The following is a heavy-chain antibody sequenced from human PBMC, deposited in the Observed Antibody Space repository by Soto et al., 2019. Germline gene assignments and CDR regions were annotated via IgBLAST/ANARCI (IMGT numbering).Heavy chain of an antibody. CDR3: ARRVVVVPVFDY. V-gene: IGHV3-21*01. J-gene: IGHJ4*02. Sequence: EVQLVESGGGLVKPGGSLRLSCAASGFTFSSYSMNWVRQAPGKGLEWVSSISSSSSYIYYADSVKGRFTISRDNAKNSLYLQMNSLRAEDTAVYYCARRVVVVPVFDYWGQGTLVTVSS. CDR1: GFTFSSYS. CDR2: ISSSSSYI. D-gene: IGHD2-2*01.